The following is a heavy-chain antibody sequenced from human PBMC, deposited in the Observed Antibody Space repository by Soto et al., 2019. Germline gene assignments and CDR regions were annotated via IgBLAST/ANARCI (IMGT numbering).Heavy chain of an antibody. Sequence: EVQLLESGGGLVQRGGSLRLSCAVSGFTFSNYAMSWVRQTPGKGLEWVSTVTGTSGGTYYADSVKGRFTISRDNSKNTLYLQRNRLSVEDTPIDYCAKRPACPNPGWHVQRHHTYDYWGQGTLVTVAS. CDR2: VTGTSGGT. D-gene: IGHD6-25*01. J-gene: IGHJ4*02. V-gene: IGHV3-23*01. CDR3: AKRPACPNPGWHVQRHHTYDY. CDR1: GFTFSNYA.